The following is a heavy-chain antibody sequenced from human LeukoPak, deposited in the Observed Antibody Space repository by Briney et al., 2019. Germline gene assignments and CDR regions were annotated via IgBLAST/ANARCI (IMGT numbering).Heavy chain of an antibody. D-gene: IGHD3-10*01. J-gene: IGHJ5*02. Sequence: ASVKVSCKASGYTFTGYYMHWVRQAPGQGLEWMGWINPNSGGTNYAQKFQGRVTMTRDTSISTAYMELSRLRSDDTAVYYCARDYGPGSSYYVLNWFDPWGQGTLVTVSS. CDR2: INPNSGGT. CDR3: ARDYGPGSSYYVLNWFDP. CDR1: GYTFTGYY. V-gene: IGHV1-2*02.